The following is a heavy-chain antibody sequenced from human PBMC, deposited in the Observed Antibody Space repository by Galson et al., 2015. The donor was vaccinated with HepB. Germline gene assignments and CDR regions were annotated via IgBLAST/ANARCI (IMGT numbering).Heavy chain of an antibody. CDR1: GYSFPSYW. D-gene: IGHD3-22*01. J-gene: IGHJ4*02. CDR3: ARQDAYYDSSGYWKIDY. CDR2: IDPSDSYT. V-gene: IGHV5-10-1*01. Sequence: QSGAEVKKPGESLRISCKGSGYSFPSYWISWVRQMPGKGLEWMGRIDPSDSYTNYSPSFQGHVTISADKSISTAFLQWSSLKASDTAMYYCARQDAYYDSSGYWKIDYWGQGTLVTVSS.